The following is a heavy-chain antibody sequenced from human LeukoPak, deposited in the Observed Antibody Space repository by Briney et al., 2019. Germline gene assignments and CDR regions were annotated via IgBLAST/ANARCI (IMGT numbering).Heavy chain of an antibody. CDR3: ARAHYYDSALFDY. CDR2: IYSGGST. CDR1: GFTVSSNY. Sequence: GGSLRLSCAASGFTVSSNYMSWVRQAPGKGLEWVSVIYSGGSTYYADSVKGRFTISRDNAKNSLYLQMNSLRAEDTAVYYCARAHYYDSALFDYWGQGTLVTVSS. V-gene: IGHV3-53*01. J-gene: IGHJ4*02. D-gene: IGHD3-22*01.